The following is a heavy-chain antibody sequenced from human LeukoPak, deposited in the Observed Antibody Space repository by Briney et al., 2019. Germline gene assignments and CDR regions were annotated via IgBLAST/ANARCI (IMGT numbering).Heavy chain of an antibody. D-gene: IGHD1-26*01. CDR3: ARDPYSGSYYDY. V-gene: IGHV3-30-3*01. Sequence: GGSLRLSRAASGFTFRSYAMHWVRQAPGKGLEWVAFISYDGSNKYYADSVKGRFTISRDNSKNTLFLQMNSLRAEDTAVYYCARDPYSGSYYDYWGQGTLVTVSS. CDR2: ISYDGSNK. J-gene: IGHJ4*02. CDR1: GFTFRSYA.